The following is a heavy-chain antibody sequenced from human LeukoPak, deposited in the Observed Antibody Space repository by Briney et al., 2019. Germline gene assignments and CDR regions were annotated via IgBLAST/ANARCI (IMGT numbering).Heavy chain of an antibody. CDR2: IYYSGST. CDR1: GDSISSRDYY. V-gene: IGHV4-30-4*08. D-gene: IGHD6-13*01. Sequence: SETLSLTCSVSGDSISSRDYYWSWIRQPPGKGLEWIGYIYYSGSTSYNPSLKSRVTISVDTSKNQFSLKLSSVTAADTAVYYCARRPLGSGWYWFDYWGQGTLVTVSS. J-gene: IGHJ4*02. CDR3: ARRPLGSGWYWFDY.